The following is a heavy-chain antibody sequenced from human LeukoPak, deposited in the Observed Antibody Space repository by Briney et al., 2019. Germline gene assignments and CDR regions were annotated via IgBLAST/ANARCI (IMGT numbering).Heavy chain of an antibody. CDR1: GFTFSSYW. V-gene: IGHV3-74*01. CDR2: INSDGSST. D-gene: IGHD3-3*01. Sequence: GGSLRLSCAASGFTFSSYWMHWVRQAPGKGLVWVSRINSDGSSTSYADSVKGRFTISRDNAKNTLYLQMNSLRAGDTAVYYCARALYDFWSGYYEDLHYWGQGTLVTVSS. CDR3: ARALYDFWSGYYEDLHY. J-gene: IGHJ4*02.